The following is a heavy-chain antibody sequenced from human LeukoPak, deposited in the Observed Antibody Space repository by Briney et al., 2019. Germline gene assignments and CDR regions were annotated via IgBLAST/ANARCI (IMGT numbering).Heavy chain of an antibody. CDR2: IKQDGSEK. CDR3: AREGKYSSGWYYFDC. Sequence: PGGSLRLSCAASGFTFSSYWMSWVRQAPGKGLEWVANIKQDGSEKYYVDSVKGRFTLSRDNAKNSLYLQMNSLRAEDTAVYYCAREGKYSSGWYYFDCWGQGALVTVSS. D-gene: IGHD6-19*01. CDR1: GFTFSSYW. J-gene: IGHJ4*02. V-gene: IGHV3-7*01.